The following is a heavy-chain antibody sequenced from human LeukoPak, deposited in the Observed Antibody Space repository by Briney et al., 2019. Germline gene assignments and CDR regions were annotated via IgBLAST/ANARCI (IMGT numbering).Heavy chain of an antibody. CDR3: ARGRLWVPLLSSFGY. J-gene: IGHJ4*02. Sequence: SVKVSCKASGGTFSSYAISWVRQAPGQGLEWMGRIIPILGIANYAQKFQGRVTITADKSTSTAYMELSSLRSEDTAVYYRARGRLWVPLLSSFGYWSQGTLVTVSS. V-gene: IGHV1-69*04. CDR1: GGTFSSYA. CDR2: IIPILGIA. D-gene: IGHD3-16*01.